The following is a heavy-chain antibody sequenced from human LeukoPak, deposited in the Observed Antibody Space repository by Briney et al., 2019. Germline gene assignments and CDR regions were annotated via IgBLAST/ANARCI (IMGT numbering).Heavy chain of an antibody. J-gene: IGHJ4*02. CDR3: TVETGGDYPHFDY. Sequence: GGSLRLSCAASRSTFSSYNMNWVRQAPGKGLEWVSSISSSSYIYYADSVKGRFTISRDNAKNSLYLQMNSLRAEDTAVYSCTVETGGDYPHFDYWGQGTLVTVSS. CDR2: ISSSSYI. CDR1: RSTFSSYN. V-gene: IGHV3-21*01. D-gene: IGHD4-17*01.